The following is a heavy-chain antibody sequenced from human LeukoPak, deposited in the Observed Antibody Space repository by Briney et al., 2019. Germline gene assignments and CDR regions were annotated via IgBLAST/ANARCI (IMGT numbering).Heavy chain of an antibody. CDR2: ISSCSSHI. J-gene: IGHJ4*02. V-gene: IGHV3-48*01. CDR1: GFTFARHS. D-gene: IGHD5-24*01. CDR3: ARDRAGYNWVDY. Sequence: GGSLRLSCVGSGFTFARHSMNWVRQAPGKGLEWISYISSCSSHIYYSDSVKGRFTISRDNAKNSVYLQMNSLRAGDTAVYFCARDRAGYNWVDYWGQGTLVSVSS.